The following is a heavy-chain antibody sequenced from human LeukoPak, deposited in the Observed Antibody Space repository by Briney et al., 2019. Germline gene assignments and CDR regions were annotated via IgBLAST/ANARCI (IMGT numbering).Heavy chain of an antibody. V-gene: IGHV3-23*01. CDR3: ANPPTVTTIRFDP. CDR2: ISGSGGST. J-gene: IGHJ5*02. CDR1: GFTFSSYW. Sequence: GGSLRLSCAASGFTFSSYWMSWVRQAPGKGLEWVSDISGSGGSTYYADSVKGRFTISRDNSKDTLYLQMNSLRAEDTAVYYCANPPTVTTIRFDPWGQGTLVTVSS. D-gene: IGHD4-17*01.